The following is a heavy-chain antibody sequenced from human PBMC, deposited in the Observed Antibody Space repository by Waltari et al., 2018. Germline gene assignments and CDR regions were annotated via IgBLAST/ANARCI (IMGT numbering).Heavy chain of an antibody. CDR1: GGPISRGGYY. Sequence: QVQLQESGPGLVKPSQTLSLTCPVSGGPISRGGYYWTWIRQHPGKGLEWIGYIYHSGSTYYNPSLKSRVTISVDRSKNQFSLKLSSVTAADTAVYYCARAMVRGAADYWGQGTLVTVSS. D-gene: IGHD3-10*01. J-gene: IGHJ4*02. CDR3: ARAMVRGAADY. V-gene: IGHV4-30-2*01. CDR2: IYHSGST.